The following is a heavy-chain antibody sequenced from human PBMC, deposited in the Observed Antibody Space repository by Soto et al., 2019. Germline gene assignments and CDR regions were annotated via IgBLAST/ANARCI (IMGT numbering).Heavy chain of an antibody. J-gene: IGHJ4*02. Sequence: GSLRLAGSASGFTFSDYYMTWIRQPPGKGLECVSYISNSGSTIYYADSVKGRFTVSRDSAKNSLYLQINSLRAEDTAVYYCARTILRDFSTPYYFDYWGQGTMVTVSS. CDR1: GFTFSDYY. CDR3: ARTILRDFSTPYYFDY. D-gene: IGHD3-10*01. V-gene: IGHV3-11*01. CDR2: ISNSGSTI.